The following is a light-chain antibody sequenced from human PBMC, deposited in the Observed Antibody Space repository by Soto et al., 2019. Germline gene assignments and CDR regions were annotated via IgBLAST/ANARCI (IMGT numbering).Light chain of an antibody. CDR1: SSDIGGYDY. V-gene: IGLV2-8*01. Sequence: QSALTQPPSASVSPGQSVTISCTGTSSDIGGYDYVSWYQQHPGKAPKLIIYEVNKRPSGVPDRFSGSKSGNTASLTVSGLQAEDEADYYCSSYAGSNNLVFAGGTKLTVL. CDR3: SSYAGSNNLV. CDR2: EVN. J-gene: IGLJ3*02.